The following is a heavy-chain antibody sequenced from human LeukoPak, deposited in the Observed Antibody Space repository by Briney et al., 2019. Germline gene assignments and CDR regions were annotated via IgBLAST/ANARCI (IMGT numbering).Heavy chain of an antibody. J-gene: IGHJ4*02. CDR2: IKQGGNEK. V-gene: IGHV3-7*01. CDR1: GLTFTDFW. D-gene: IGHD2-2*01. Sequence: GVSLRLSCAASGLTFTDFWMNWVRLAPGRGLEWLAHIKQGGNEKYYVDSVKGRFAISRDNAKNEVYLEMNSLRAEDTGVYYCSGRDSSRSPRAYWGQGTLVSVSS. CDR3: SGRDSSRSPRAY.